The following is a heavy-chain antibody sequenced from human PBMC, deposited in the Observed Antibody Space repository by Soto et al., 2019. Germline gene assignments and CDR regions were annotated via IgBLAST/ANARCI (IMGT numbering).Heavy chain of an antibody. D-gene: IGHD2-15*01. J-gene: IGHJ6*03. V-gene: IGHV1-18*01. CDR1: GYTFTSYG. CDR3: ARAILGYCSGGSCYSGPNYYYYMDV. CDR2: ISAYNGKT. Sequence: GASVKVSCKASGYTFTSYGMSWVRQAPGQGLEWMGWISAYNGKTNYAQKLQGRVTMTTDTSTSTAYMELRSLRSDDTAVYYCARAILGYCSGGSCYSGPNYYYYMDVWGKGTTVTVSS.